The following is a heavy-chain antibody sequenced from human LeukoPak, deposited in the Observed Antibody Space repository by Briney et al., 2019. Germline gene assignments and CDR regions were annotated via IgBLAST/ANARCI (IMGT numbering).Heavy chain of an antibody. J-gene: IGHJ4*02. CDR3: AKENGDLGTVDY. Sequence: GGSLRLSCAASGFTFYDYVMQWVRQAPGKGLEWVSLISGDDGSIYYADSVKGRFTISRDNSKNSLYLQMNSLRVEDTALYYCAKENGDLGTVDYWSRATLVTVSS. V-gene: IGHV3-43*02. CDR2: ISGDDGSI. D-gene: IGHD4-17*01. CDR1: GFTFYDYV.